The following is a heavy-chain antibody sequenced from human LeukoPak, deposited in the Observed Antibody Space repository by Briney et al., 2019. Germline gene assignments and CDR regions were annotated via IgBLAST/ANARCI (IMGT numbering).Heavy chain of an antibody. CDR2: ISWNSGSL. V-gene: IGHV3-9*03. D-gene: IGHD3-22*01. Sequence: PGGSLRLSCAASGFTFDDSAMHWVRQAPGKGLEWVSGISWNSGSLGYEDSVKGRFTISSDYAKNSLYLQMNSLRAEDMALYYCAKAGYYYDSSGYYLDYWGQGTLGTVSS. CDR1: GFTFDDSA. J-gene: IGHJ4*02. CDR3: AKAGYYYDSSGYYLDY.